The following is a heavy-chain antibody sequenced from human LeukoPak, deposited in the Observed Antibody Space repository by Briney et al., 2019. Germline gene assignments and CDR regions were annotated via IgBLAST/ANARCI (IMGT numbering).Heavy chain of an antibody. J-gene: IGHJ5*02. CDR1: GYSISSGYY. Sequence: PSQTLSLTCTVSGYSISSGYYWGWIRQPPKKGLEWIGSIHHSGSTYYNPSLKSRVTISVDTSKNQFSLKLSSVTAADTAVYYCARARYYDILTSPPPNWFDPWGQGTLVTVSS. CDR3: ARARYYDILTSPPPNWFDP. V-gene: IGHV4-38-2*02. D-gene: IGHD3-9*01. CDR2: IHHSGST.